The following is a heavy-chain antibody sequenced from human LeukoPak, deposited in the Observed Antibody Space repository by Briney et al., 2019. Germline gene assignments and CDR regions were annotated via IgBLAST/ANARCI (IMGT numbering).Heavy chain of an antibody. CDR3: AREEGTYYYDSSGYPDY. D-gene: IGHD3-22*01. Sequence: ASVKVSCKASGYTFTSYDINWVRQATGQGLEWMGWMNPNSGNTGYAQKFQGRVTMTTDTSTSTAYMELRSLRSDDTAVYYCAREEGTYYYDSSGYPDYWGQGTLVTVSS. CDR1: GYTFTSYD. V-gene: IGHV1-8*01. J-gene: IGHJ4*02. CDR2: MNPNSGNT.